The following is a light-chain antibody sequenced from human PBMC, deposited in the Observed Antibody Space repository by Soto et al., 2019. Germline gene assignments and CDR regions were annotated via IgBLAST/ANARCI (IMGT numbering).Light chain of an antibody. J-gene: IGLJ1*01. V-gene: IGLV2-8*02. Sequence: QSALTQPPSASRSPGQSVTISCTGTSNDVGAYNYVSWYQQLPGKAPKLIIYEVSKRPSGVPDRFSGSKSGNTASLTVSGLQAEDEADYYCTSYAGTYSFFYVFGTGTKATVL. CDR2: EVS. CDR1: SNDVGAYNY. CDR3: TSYAGTYSFFYV.